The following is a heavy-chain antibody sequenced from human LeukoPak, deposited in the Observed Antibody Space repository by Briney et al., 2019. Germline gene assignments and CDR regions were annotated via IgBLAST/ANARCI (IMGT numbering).Heavy chain of an antibody. D-gene: IGHD4-17*01. J-gene: IGHJ5*02. V-gene: IGHV3-21*04. Sequence: GGSLRLSCAASGFTFSVYSMNWVRQAPGKGLEWVSSISSSSRYIYYADSVKGRFTISRDNAKNSLYLQMNSLRAEDTAVYYCARNYYPDRYGDYGNWFDPWGQGTLVTVSS. CDR1: GFTFSVYS. CDR2: ISSSSRYI. CDR3: ARNYYPDRYGDYGNWFDP.